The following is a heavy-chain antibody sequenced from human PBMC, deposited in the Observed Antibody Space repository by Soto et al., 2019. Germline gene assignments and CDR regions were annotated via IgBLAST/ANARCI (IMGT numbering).Heavy chain of an antibody. V-gene: IGHV4-59*08. CDR1: GGSISSYY. D-gene: IGHD6-13*01. CDR3: ARLARAAAGQPLDY. J-gene: IGHJ4*02. Sequence: PSETLSLTCTVSGGSISSYYWSWIRQPPGKGLEWIGYIYYSGSTNYNPSLKSRVTISVDTSKNQFSLKLSSVTAADTAVYYCARLARAAAGQPLDYWGQGTLVTVSS. CDR2: IYYSGST.